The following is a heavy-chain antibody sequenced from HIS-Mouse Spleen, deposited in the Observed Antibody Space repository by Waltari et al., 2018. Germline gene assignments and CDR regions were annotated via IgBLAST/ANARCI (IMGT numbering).Heavy chain of an antibody. CDR2: ISYDGSNK. J-gene: IGHJ4*02. Sequence: QVQLVESGGGVVQPGRSLRRSCAASGFTSSSYAMHWVRQAPGEGVEWVAVISYDGSNKYYADSVKGRFTISRDNSKNTLYLQMNSLRAEDTAVYYCARARGIAAAGTAYWGQGTLVTVSS. CDR3: ARARGIAAAGTAY. CDR1: GFTSSSYA. D-gene: IGHD6-13*01. V-gene: IGHV3-30-3*01.